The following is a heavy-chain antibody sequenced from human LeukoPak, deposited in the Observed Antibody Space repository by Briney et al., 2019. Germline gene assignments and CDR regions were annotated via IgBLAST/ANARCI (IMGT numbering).Heavy chain of an antibody. V-gene: IGHV3-23*01. CDR2: ISGSGGIT. Sequence: QAGGSLRLSCAASGFTFSSYWLSWVRQAPGKGLEWVSAISGSGGITYYADSVKGRFTISRDNSKSTMYLQMNSLRPEDTAVYYCAKDQFDTSGYYFDVWGQGTLVTVSS. CDR3: AKDQFDTSGYYFDV. D-gene: IGHD3-22*01. J-gene: IGHJ4*02. CDR1: GFTFSSYW.